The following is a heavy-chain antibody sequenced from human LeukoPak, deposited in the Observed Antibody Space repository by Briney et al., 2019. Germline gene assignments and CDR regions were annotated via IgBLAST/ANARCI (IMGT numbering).Heavy chain of an antibody. CDR3: ATGLSNGFEI. V-gene: IGHV3-15*01. Sequence: GGSLRLSCAASGFTFSSYAMTWVRQPPGKGLEWVGRVKRNIDGATTDYAAPVKGRFTISRDDSLYLQMNSLKTEDTALYYCATGLSNGFEIWGQGTMVTVSS. CDR1: GFTFSSYA. D-gene: IGHD4-11*01. CDR2: VKRNIDGATT. J-gene: IGHJ3*02.